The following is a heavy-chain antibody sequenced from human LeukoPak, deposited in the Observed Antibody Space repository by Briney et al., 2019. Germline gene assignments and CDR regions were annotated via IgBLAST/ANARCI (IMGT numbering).Heavy chain of an antibody. CDR1: GGSMSSYY. J-gene: IGHJ4*02. CDR3: ARQGGYASPFDY. CDR2: IYNSGRT. Sequence: SETLSLTCTVSGGSMSSYYWSWIRQPPGKGLEWIGNIYNSGRTNYNPSLKSRVTISVASSKKQFSLKLISVTAADTAVYYCARQGGYASPFDYWGQGTLVTVSS. V-gene: IGHV4-59*08. D-gene: IGHD5-12*01.